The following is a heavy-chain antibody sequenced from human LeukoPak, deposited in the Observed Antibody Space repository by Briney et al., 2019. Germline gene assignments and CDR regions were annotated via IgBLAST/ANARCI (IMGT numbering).Heavy chain of an antibody. CDR1: GGSISSYY. Sequence: PSETLSLTCTVSGGSISSYYWSWIRQPPGKGLEWIGYIYYSGSTNYNPSLKSRVTVSVDTSKNQFSLKLSSVTAADTAVYYCAHSSSWYLGSYYMDVWGKGTTVTISS. CDR3: AHSSSWYLGSYYMDV. V-gene: IGHV4-59*01. CDR2: IYYSGST. J-gene: IGHJ6*03. D-gene: IGHD6-13*01.